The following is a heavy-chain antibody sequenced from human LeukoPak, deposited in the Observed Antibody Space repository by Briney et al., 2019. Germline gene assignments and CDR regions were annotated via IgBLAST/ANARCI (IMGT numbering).Heavy chain of an antibody. Sequence: PGGSLRLSCAASGFMFSSYGMHWVRQAPGKGLEWVAVISYDGSDKYYADSVKGRFSISRDNSKNTLYLQTNSLRGEDTAVYYCAKDSTMIVLYYYMDVWGKGTTVTVSS. V-gene: IGHV3-30*18. CDR2: ISYDGSDK. CDR1: GFMFSSYG. CDR3: AKDSTMIVLYYYMDV. D-gene: IGHD3-22*01. J-gene: IGHJ6*03.